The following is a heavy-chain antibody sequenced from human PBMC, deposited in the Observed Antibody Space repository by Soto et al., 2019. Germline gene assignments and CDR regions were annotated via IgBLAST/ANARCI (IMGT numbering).Heavy chain of an antibody. D-gene: IGHD2-8*01. J-gene: IGHJ4*02. Sequence: QLGGSLRLSCAASGFTFSSYGMHWVRQAPGKGLEWVAVISYDGSNKYYADSVKGRFTISRDNSKNTLYLQMNSLRAEDTAVYYCAKGRWYEWGMRNYWGQGTLVTVSS. CDR2: ISYDGSNK. V-gene: IGHV3-30*18. CDR3: AKGRWYEWGMRNY. CDR1: GFTFSSYG.